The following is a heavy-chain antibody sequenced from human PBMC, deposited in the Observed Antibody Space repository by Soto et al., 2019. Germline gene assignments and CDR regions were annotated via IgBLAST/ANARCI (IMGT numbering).Heavy chain of an antibody. CDR3: AKEGFSTSGSYPNWFDP. D-gene: IGHD3-16*02. V-gene: IGHV3-23*01. CDR1: GFTFSNYA. CDR2: ISGRGGST. J-gene: IGHJ5*02. Sequence: EVQLLESGGGLVQPGGSLRLSCAASGFTFSNYAMSWVRQAPGKGLEWVSAISGRGGSTYYADSVKGRFTISRDNSKNTLYPQMNSLIAEDTAVYYCAKEGFSTSGSYPNWFDPWGQGTLVTVSS.